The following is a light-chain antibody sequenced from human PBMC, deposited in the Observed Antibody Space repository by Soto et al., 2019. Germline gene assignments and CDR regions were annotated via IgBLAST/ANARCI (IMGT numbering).Light chain of an antibody. J-gene: IGKJ1*01. Sequence: EIVLTQSPGTLSLSPGDRATLSCRASEGVSSMFLAWYQQKPGQAPRLLIYAASTRATGIPDRFSGGGSGTDFTLTISSLEPEDFAVYYCQQDDMSPRTFGQGTKVEVK. CDR2: AAS. CDR1: EGVSSMF. V-gene: IGKV3-20*01. CDR3: QQDDMSPRT.